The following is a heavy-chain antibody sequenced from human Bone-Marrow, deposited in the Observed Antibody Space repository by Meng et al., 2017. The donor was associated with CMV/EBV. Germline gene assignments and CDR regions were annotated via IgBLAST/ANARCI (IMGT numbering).Heavy chain of an antibody. J-gene: IGHJ6*02. CDR2: ISWDGGST. CDR3: AKDIGCSSTSCYHGMDV. D-gene: IGHD2-2*01. CDR1: GFTFDDYT. Sequence: GGSLRLSCAASGFTFDDYTMHWVRQAPGKGLEWVSLISWDGGSTYYADSVKGRFTISRDNSKNSLYLQMNSLRTEDTALYYCAKDIGCSSTSCYHGMDVWGQGTTVTFSS. V-gene: IGHV3-43*01.